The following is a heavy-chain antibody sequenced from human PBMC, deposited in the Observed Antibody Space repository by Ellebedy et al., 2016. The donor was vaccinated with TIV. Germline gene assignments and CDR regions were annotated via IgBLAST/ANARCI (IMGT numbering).Heavy chain of an antibody. CDR3: ARDLYGYDSSGHYGNFDY. D-gene: IGHD3-22*01. V-gene: IGHV7-4-1*02. CDR2: INTNTGNP. J-gene: IGHJ4*02. CDR1: RYTFTSYT. Sequence: AASVKVSCKASRYTFTSYTINWVRQAPGQGLDWLGWINTNTGNPTYAQGFTGRFVLSLDTSVSTADLQISSLKAEDTAVYYCARDLYGYDSSGHYGNFDYWGQGTLVTVAS.